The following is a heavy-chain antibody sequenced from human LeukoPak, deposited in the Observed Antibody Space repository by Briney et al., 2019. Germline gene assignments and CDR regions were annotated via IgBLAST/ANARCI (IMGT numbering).Heavy chain of an antibody. J-gene: IGHJ6*03. CDR3: ARGGRHDFWSSPPGSHYYYYMDV. CDR1: GGTFSSYA. Sequence: GASVKVSCKASGGTFSSYAISWVRQAPGQGLEWMGRIIPILGIANYAQKFQGRVTITADKSTSTAYMELSSLRSEDTAVYYCARGGRHDFWSSPPGSHYYYYMDVWGKGTTVTVSS. V-gene: IGHV1-69*04. D-gene: IGHD3-3*01. CDR2: IIPILGIA.